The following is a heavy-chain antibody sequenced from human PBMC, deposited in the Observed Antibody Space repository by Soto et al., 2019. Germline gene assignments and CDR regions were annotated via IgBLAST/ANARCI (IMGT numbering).Heavy chain of an antibody. V-gene: IGHV3-30-3*01. Sequence: PGGSLRLSCAASGFTFSSYAIHWVRQAPGKGLEWVAFISYDGNIKYYADSVKGRSTISRDNSKNTLYLQLSGLRAEDTAVYYCARDYSRIYCIAYWGQGTLVTVSS. J-gene: IGHJ4*02. CDR2: ISYDGNIK. CDR3: ARDYSRIYCIAY. D-gene: IGHD1-26*01. CDR1: GFTFSSYA.